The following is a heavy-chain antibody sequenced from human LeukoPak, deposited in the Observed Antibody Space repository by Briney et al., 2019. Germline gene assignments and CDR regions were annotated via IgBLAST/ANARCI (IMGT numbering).Heavy chain of an antibody. V-gene: IGHV4-59*01. D-gene: IGHD3-22*01. CDR2: IYYSGST. CDR1: GGSISSYY. CDR3: VRDTGSGYYWNAFDI. Sequence: SETLSLTCTVSGGSISSYYWSWIRQPPGKGLEWIGYIYYSGSTNYNPSLKSRVTISVDTSKNQFSLKLSSVTAADTAVYYCVRDTGSGYYWNAFDIWGQGTMVTVSS. J-gene: IGHJ3*02.